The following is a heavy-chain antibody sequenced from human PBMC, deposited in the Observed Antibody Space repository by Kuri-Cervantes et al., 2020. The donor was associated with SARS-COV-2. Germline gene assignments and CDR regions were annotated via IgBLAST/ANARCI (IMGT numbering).Heavy chain of an antibody. J-gene: IGHJ4*02. CDR2: MNPNSGNT. V-gene: IGHV1-8*03. CDR3: ERDRGKAAYYYDSSGYFY. D-gene: IGHD3-22*01. Sequence: ASVKVSCKASGYTFTSYDINWVRQATGQGLEWMGWMNPNSGNTGYAQKFQGRVTITRNTSISTAYMELRSLRSDDTAVYYCERDRGKAAYYYDSSGYFYWGQGTLVTVSS. CDR1: GYTFTSYD.